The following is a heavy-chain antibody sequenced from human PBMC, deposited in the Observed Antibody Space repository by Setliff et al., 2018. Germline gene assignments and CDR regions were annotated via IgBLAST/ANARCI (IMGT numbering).Heavy chain of an antibody. CDR3: SRLVRYCTTTSCQGASGAEF. V-gene: IGHV1-18*03. Sequence: ASVKVSCKASGYTFSNYGITWVRQAPGQGLEWMGWISAYSGNTKYAQKLQGRVTMTTDTSTTTAYLELRSLTSDDMAVYYCSRLVRYCTTTSCQGASGAEFWGQGTLVTVSS. J-gene: IGHJ4*02. D-gene: IGHD2-2*01. CDR1: GYTFSNYG. CDR2: ISAYSGNT.